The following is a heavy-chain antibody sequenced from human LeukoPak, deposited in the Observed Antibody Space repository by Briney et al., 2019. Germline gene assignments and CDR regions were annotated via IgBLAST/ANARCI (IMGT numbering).Heavy chain of an antibody. CDR3: AKRIATAGPYFDY. V-gene: IGHV3-23*01. CDR1: GFTFSSYA. J-gene: IGHJ4*02. Sequence: PGGSLRLSRAASGFTFSSYAMSWVRQAPGMGLEWVSAISASGGSTYYADSVKGRFTISRDSSKSTLYLQMNTLRAEDTAVYYCAKRIATAGPYFDYWGQGGLVTVSS. CDR2: ISASGGST. D-gene: IGHD6-13*01.